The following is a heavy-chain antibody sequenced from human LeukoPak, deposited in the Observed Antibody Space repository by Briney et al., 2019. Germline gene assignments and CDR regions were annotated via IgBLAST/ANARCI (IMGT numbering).Heavy chain of an antibody. CDR2: IYYSGST. D-gene: IGHD3-22*01. CDR3: ASPRYYYDSSGYPAWGY. V-gene: IGHV4-39*01. Sequence: SETLSLTCTVSGGSISSSSYYWGWIRQPPGKGLEWIGSIYYSGSTYYNPSLKSRVTISVDTSKNQFSLKLSSVTAADTAVYYCASPRYYYDSSGYPAWGYWGQGTLVTVSS. J-gene: IGHJ4*02. CDR1: GGSISSSSYY.